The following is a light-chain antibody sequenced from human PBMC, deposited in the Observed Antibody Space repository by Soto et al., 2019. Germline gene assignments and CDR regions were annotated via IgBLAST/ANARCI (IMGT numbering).Light chain of an antibody. Sequence: QSVLTQPPSASGTPGQRVTISCSGSSSNIGSNYVYWYQQLPGTAPKLLIYRNNQRPSGVPDRFSGSKSGTSASLAISGLRSEDEADYYCSSYTTINTLFFVFGNGTKVTVL. J-gene: IGLJ1*01. V-gene: IGLV1-47*01. CDR2: RNN. CDR1: SSNIGSNY. CDR3: SSYTTINTLFFV.